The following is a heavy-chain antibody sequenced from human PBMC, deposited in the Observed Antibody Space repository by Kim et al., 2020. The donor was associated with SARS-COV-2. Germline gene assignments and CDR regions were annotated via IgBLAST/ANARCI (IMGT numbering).Heavy chain of an antibody. CDR2: GFS. J-gene: IGHJ3*02. V-gene: IGHV6-1*01. D-gene: IGHD5-18*01. CDR3: ARGRDSAFDI. Sequence: GFSDYALSVKNRIIVSADASKNHFSLQLNSVAPEDTALYFCARGRDSAFDIWGQGTMVTVSS.